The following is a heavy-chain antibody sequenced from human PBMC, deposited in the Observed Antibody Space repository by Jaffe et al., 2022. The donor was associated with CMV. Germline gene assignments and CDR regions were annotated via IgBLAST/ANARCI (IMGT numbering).Heavy chain of an antibody. J-gene: IGHJ6*02. CDR1: GYTFTSYG. CDR2: ISAYNGNT. D-gene: IGHD2-15*01. Sequence: QVQLVQSGAEVKKPGASVKVSCKASGYTFTSYGISWVRQAPGQGLEWMGWISAYNGNTNYAQKLQGRVTMTTDTSTSTAYMELRSLRSDDTAVYYCARDWDVVVVAATQFDYYYYYGMDVWGQGTTVTVSS. V-gene: IGHV1-18*01. CDR3: ARDWDVVVVAATQFDYYYYYGMDV.